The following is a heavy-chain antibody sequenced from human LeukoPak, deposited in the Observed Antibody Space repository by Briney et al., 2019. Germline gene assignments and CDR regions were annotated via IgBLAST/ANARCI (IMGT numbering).Heavy chain of an antibody. D-gene: IGHD5-18*01. CDR1: GGSISSYY. Sequence: SETLSLTCTVSGGSISSYYWSWIRQPPGKGLEWVGYIYASGNTNYQPSLKSRVTISVDTSKNQFSLKLSSVTAADTAVYYCARHSGVQLWNPNWFDPWGQGTLVTVSS. CDR2: IYASGNT. CDR3: ARHSGVQLWNPNWFDP. V-gene: IGHV4-4*09. J-gene: IGHJ5*02.